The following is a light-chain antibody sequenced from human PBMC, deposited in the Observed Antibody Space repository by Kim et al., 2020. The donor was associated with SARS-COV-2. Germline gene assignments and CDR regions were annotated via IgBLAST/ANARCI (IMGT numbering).Light chain of an antibody. CDR1: QTVSSN. V-gene: IGKV3-15*01. Sequence: EIVMTQSPATLSVSPGERATLSCRASQTVSSNLAWYQQKPGQAPRLLIYGASTRAIGIPDRFSGSGSGTEFTLTISSLQSEDFAVYYCQQYNNWPSHTFGQGTKWRS. CDR2: GAS. J-gene: IGKJ2*01. CDR3: QQYNNWPSHT.